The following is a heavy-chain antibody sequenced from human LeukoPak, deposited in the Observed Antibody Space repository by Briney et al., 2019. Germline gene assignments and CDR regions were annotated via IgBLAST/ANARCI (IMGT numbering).Heavy chain of an antibody. CDR1: GYTFTSYY. CDR2: INPSGGST. Sequence: ASVKVSCKASGYTFTSYYMHWVRQAPGQGLEWMGIINPSGGSTSYAQKFQGRVTMTRDTSTSTVYMELSSLRSEDTAVYYCARADLGYCSGGSCYRSDHYYYYGMDVWGQGTTVTVSS. CDR3: ARADLGYCSGGSCYRSDHYYYYGMDV. J-gene: IGHJ6*02. V-gene: IGHV1-46*01. D-gene: IGHD2-15*01.